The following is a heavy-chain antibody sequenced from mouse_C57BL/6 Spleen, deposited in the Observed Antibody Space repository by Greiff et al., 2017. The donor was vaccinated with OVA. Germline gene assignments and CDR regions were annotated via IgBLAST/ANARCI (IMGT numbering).Heavy chain of an antibody. CDR2: INPNNGGT. V-gene: IGHV1-22*01. CDR1: GYTFTDYN. Sequence: VQLQQSGPELVKPGASVKMSCKASGYTFTDYNMHWVKQSHGKSLEWIGYINPNNGGTSYNQKFKGQATLTVNKTSITAYMELRSLTSEDSAVYYCARVNWDDYAMDYWGQGTSVTVSS. J-gene: IGHJ4*01. CDR3: ARVNWDDYAMDY. D-gene: IGHD4-1*01.